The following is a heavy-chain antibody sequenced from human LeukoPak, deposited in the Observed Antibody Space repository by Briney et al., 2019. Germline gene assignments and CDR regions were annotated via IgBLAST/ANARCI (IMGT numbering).Heavy chain of an antibody. D-gene: IGHD2-21*02. V-gene: IGHV3-7*01. CDR2: ITPDGTIS. CDR3: AKLCCSHTAYDF. Sequence: GGSLRLSCAASGFTFSSYAMSWVRQAPGKGLEWVASITPDGTISYFVDSVEGRFSISRDNLKDSLYLQMSDLRVEDTAVYYCAKLCCSHTAYDFWGPGVLVTVSS. J-gene: IGHJ4*02. CDR1: GFTFSSYA.